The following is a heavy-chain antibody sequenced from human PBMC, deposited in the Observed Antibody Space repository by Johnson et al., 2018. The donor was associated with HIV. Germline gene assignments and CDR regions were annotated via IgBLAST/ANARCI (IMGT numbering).Heavy chain of an antibody. CDR3: ARGLHTGYCSGGSCYGARAFDI. V-gene: IGHV3-74*02. J-gene: IGHJ3*02. CDR2: INSDGSST. Sequence: MLLVESGGGVVQPGRSLRLSCAASGFTFSSYAMHWVRQAPGKGLVWVSRINSDGSSTSYADSVKGRFTISRDNAKNTLYLQMNSLRAEDTAVYYCARGLHTGYCSGGSCYGARAFDIWGQGTMVTVSS. D-gene: IGHD2-15*01. CDR1: GFTFSSYA.